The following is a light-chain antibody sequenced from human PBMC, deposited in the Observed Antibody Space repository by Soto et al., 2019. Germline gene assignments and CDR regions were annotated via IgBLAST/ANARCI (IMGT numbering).Light chain of an antibody. J-gene: IGKJ5*01. CDR1: QTISSN. CDR2: AAS. V-gene: IGKV1-39*01. Sequence: DIQMTQSPSSLSASVGDRVTITCRASQTISSNLNWYQQKPGKAPKLLIYAASNLQSGVPSRFSGSGSGTDFTLTISSLQPEDFATYYCQQGYNSPITFGQGTRL. CDR3: QQGYNSPIT.